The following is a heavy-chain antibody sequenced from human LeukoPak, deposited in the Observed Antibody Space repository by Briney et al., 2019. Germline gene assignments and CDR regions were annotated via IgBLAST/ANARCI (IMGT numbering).Heavy chain of an antibody. CDR1: GGSISSGSYY. Sequence: SETLSLTCIVSGGSISSGSYYWNWIRQVPGKGLEWIGNIYYSGSTCYNPSLKSRVSISVDTSKNQFSLKLSSVTAADTAVYYCARVVNYDILTGPLYFDYWGQGTLVTVSS. J-gene: IGHJ4*02. CDR2: IYYSGST. D-gene: IGHD3-9*01. V-gene: IGHV4-30-4*08. CDR3: ARVVNYDILTGPLYFDY.